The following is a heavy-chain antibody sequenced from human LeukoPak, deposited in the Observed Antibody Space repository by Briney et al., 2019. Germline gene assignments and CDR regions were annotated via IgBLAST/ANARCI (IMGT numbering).Heavy chain of an antibody. Sequence: SETLSLTCAVSGGSISSGGYSWSWIRQPPGKGLEWIGYIYHSGSTYYNPSLKSRVTISVDRSKNQFSLKLSSVTAADTAVYYCARSGIFTYCGGDCYSGAFDIWGQGTMVTVSS. V-gene: IGHV4-30-2*01. D-gene: IGHD2-21*02. CDR2: IYHSGST. CDR3: ARSGIFTYCGGDCYSGAFDI. CDR1: GGSISSGGYS. J-gene: IGHJ3*02.